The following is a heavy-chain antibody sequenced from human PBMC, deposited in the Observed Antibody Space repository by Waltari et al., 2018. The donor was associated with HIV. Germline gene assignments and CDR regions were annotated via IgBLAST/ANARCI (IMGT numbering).Heavy chain of an antibody. V-gene: IGHV4-4*02. J-gene: IGHJ4*02. CDR3: ASRAATGPY. CDR1: GGSISSSHW. CDR2: MSLSGTT. Sequence: QVQLQESGPGLVQPSGTLSLTCAVSGGSISSSHWWSWVRQPPGKGLEWVGEMSLSGTTNYNPSLKSRVTVSIDKSQSQFSLKVSSVTAADTAVYYYASRAATGPYWGQGTLVTVSS. D-gene: IGHD6-13*01.